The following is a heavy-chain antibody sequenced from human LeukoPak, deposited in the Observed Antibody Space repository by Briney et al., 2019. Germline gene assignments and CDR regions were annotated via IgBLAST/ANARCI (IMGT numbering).Heavy chain of an antibody. CDR2: ISSSSSYI. J-gene: IGHJ2*01. CDR1: GFTFSSYS. Sequence: GGSLRLSCAASGFTFSSYSMSWVRQAPGEGLEWASYISSSSSYIYYVDSVKGRFTISRDNAKNSLYLQMNSLRAEDTAVYYCARRGSLEAGHFDLWGRGTLVTVSS. CDR3: ARRGSLEAGHFDL. D-gene: IGHD3-10*01. V-gene: IGHV3-21*01.